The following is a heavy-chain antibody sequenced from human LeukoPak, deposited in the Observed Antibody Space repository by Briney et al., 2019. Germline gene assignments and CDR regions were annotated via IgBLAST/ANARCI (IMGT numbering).Heavy chain of an antibody. J-gene: IGHJ6*02. CDR3: ARARIAAASYYYYGMDV. D-gene: IGHD6-13*01. CDR2: ISAYNGNT. Sequence: GASVKVSCKASGYTFTSYGISWVRQAPGQGLEWMGWISAYNGNTNYAQKPQGRVTMTTDTSTSTAYMELRSLRSDDTAVYYCARARIAAASYYYYGMDVWGQGTTVTVSS. V-gene: IGHV1-18*01. CDR1: GYTFTSYG.